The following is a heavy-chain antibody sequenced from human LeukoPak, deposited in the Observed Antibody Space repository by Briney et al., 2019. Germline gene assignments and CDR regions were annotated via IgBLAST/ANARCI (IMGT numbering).Heavy chain of an antibody. CDR3: AREYSSSWYYYYGMDV. V-gene: IGHV1-46*01. J-gene: IGHJ6*02. CDR1: GYTFTSYY. CDR2: INPSGGST. Sequence: ASVKVSCKASGYTFTSYYMHWVRQAPGQGLEWMGIINPSGGSTSYAQKFQGRVTMTRDTSTSTVYMELSSLRSEDTAVYYCAREYSSSWYYYYGMDVWGQGTTVTVSS. D-gene: IGHD6-13*01.